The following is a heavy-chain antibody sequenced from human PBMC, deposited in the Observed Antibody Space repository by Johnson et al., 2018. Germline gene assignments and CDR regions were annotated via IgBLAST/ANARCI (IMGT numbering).Heavy chain of an antibody. J-gene: IGHJ1*01. D-gene: IGHD3-3*01. Sequence: VQLQESGGGLVKPGGSLRLSCAASGFTFSSYSMNWVRQAPGKGLEWVSSISSSSSYIYYADSVEGRFNISRDNAKNSRDLQRNSRRPGYTALYYCAKAPVGWLGEGAEYFQHWGQGTLVTVSS. CDR3: AKAPVGWLGEGAEYFQH. V-gene: IGHV3-21*04. CDR2: ISSSSSYI. CDR1: GFTFSSYS.